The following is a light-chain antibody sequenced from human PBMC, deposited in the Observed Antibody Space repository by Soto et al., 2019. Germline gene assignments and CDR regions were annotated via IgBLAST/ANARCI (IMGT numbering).Light chain of an antibody. Sequence: EIVLTQSPATLSLSPGERSTLSCMAIQSVSSYLAWYQQKPGQAPRLLIYGVSSRATGIPERFSGSGAGTDFTLTISRLAPEDFAVYYCQQYGDSPRTFGGGTKVDIK. CDR2: GVS. CDR1: QSVSSY. J-gene: IGKJ4*01. V-gene: IGKV3-20*01. CDR3: QQYGDSPRT.